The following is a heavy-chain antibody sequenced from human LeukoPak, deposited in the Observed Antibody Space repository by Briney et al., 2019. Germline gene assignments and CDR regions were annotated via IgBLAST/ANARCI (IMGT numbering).Heavy chain of an antibody. Sequence: AAVKVSCKASGYTFTSYDINWVRQATGQGLEWMGWMNPNSGNTGYAQKFQGRVTMTRNTSISTAYMELSSLRSEDTAVYYCATDWRGAMVISFGYWGHGTLVTVSS. D-gene: IGHD5-18*01. V-gene: IGHV1-8*01. J-gene: IGHJ4*01. CDR2: MNPNSGNT. CDR1: GYTFTSYD. CDR3: ATDWRGAMVISFGY.